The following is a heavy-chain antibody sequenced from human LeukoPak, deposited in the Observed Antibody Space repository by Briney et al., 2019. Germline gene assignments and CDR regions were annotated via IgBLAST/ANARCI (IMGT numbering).Heavy chain of an antibody. CDR3: ARVLRYCSGGNCYSGGLGYMDV. V-gene: IGHV3-11*01. CDR2: ISRSGSTK. J-gene: IGHJ6*03. Sequence: GGSLRLSCAASGFTFSDYNMRWIRQAPGKGLEWVSSISRSGSTKYYADSVKGRFPISRDNAKNSLFLQMNSLRAEDTAVYYCARVLRYCSGGNCYSGGLGYMDVWGKGTTVTISS. CDR1: GFTFSDYN. D-gene: IGHD2-15*01.